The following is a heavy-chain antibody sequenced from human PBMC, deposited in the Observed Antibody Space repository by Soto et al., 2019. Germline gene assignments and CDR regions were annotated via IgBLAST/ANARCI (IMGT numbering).Heavy chain of an antibody. CDR3: AKGALCSSTNCYVLSCFDP. V-gene: IGHV3-23*01. Sequence: PGGSLRLSCAASGFTFSSYAMNWFRQAPGKGLEWVSSISGSGSSIYYAGSVKGRFTISRDNSKNTLYLQMNSLRDEDTAVYYCAKGALCSSTNCYVLSCFDPWGQGTLVTVSS. J-gene: IGHJ5*02. CDR2: ISGSGSSI. D-gene: IGHD2-2*01. CDR1: GFTFSSYA.